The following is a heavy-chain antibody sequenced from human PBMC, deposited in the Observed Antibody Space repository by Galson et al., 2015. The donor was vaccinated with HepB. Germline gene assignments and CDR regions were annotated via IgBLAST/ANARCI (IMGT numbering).Heavy chain of an antibody. CDR3: ARDLNGGYFDAEYYFDY. J-gene: IGHJ4*02. D-gene: IGHD3-9*01. V-gene: IGHV3-48*02. Sequence: SLRLSCAASGFTFSSYSMNWVRQAPGKGLEWVSYISSSSSTIYYADSVKGRFTISRDNAKNSLYLQMNSLRDEDTAVYYCARDLNGGYFDAEYYFDYWGQGTLVTVSS. CDR2: ISSSSSTI. CDR1: GFTFSSYS.